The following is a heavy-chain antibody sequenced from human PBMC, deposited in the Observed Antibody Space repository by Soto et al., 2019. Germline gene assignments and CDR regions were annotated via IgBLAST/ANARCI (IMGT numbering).Heavy chain of an antibody. Sequence: VQLLESGGGLVQPGGSLRLSCVASGFSFHTYAMGWVRQAPGKGLEWVSSLSGSGGSTNYADSVKGRFTISRDNSKDTLYLQMNNLRAEDTAIYYCAKDLRGLGFFDYWGLGTLVTVSS. CDR3: AKDLRGLGFFDY. J-gene: IGHJ4*02. D-gene: IGHD3-16*01. CDR1: GFSFHTYA. V-gene: IGHV3-23*01. CDR2: LSGSGGST.